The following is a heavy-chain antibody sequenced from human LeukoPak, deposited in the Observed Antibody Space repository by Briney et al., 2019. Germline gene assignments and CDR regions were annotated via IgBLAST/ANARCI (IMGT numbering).Heavy chain of an antibody. CDR3: ARVSGGYSYGPMIFDY. CDR1: GGSLSGYY. Sequence: SETLSLTCAVYGGSLSGYYWSWIRQPPGKGLEWIGEINHSGSTNYNPSLKSRVTISVDTSKNQFSLKLSSVTAADTAVYYCARVSGGYSYGPMIFDYWGQGTLVTVSS. CDR2: INHSGST. D-gene: IGHD5-18*01. V-gene: IGHV4-34*01. J-gene: IGHJ4*02.